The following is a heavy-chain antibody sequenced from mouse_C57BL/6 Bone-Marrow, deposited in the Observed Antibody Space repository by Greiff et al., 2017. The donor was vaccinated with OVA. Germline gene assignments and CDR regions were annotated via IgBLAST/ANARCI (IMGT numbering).Heavy chain of an antibody. D-gene: IGHD1-1*01. CDR1: GFSLTSYG. V-gene: IGHV2-4*01. CDR3: AKERDYDSDYYAMDY. Sequence: QVQLQHSGPGLVPPSQSLSITCTVSGFSLTSYGVHWVRQPPGKGLEWLGVIWSGGRTASNAAFISSLSISQDNSQSQVFFKMNSLQADDTAIYYCAKERDYDSDYYAMDYWGQGTSVTVSS. J-gene: IGHJ4*01. CDR2: IWSGGRT.